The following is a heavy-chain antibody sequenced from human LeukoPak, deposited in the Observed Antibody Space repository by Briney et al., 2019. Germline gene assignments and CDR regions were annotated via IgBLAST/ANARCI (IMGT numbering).Heavy chain of an antibody. J-gene: IGHJ3*02. CDR2: ISAGGTAI. CDR3: AKGGYIGYNGLFDI. CDR1: GFTFAPYI. Sequence: GSLRLSCAASGFTFAPYIVSWVRQAPGKGLQWVSAISAGGTAIYYAESVKGRFTISRDDSNNMLYLQMNSLRDEDTATYYCAKGGYIGYNGLFDIWGQGTTVIVSS. D-gene: IGHD5-12*01. V-gene: IGHV3-23*01.